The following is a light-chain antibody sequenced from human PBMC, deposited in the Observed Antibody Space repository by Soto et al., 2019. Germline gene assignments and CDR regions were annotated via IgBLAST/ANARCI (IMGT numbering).Light chain of an antibody. CDR2: YIS. J-gene: IGKJ5*01. V-gene: IGKV3D-15*01. CDR3: QQHNQWPIT. CDR1: QSAGSF. Sequence: EIMMTQSPSTLSVSPGETASLSCRASQSAGSFLAWYQQKPGQAPRLLIYYISTRATGIPARFSGSGSGTEFTLTINSLQSEDSAVYYCQQHNQWPITFGQGTRLEI.